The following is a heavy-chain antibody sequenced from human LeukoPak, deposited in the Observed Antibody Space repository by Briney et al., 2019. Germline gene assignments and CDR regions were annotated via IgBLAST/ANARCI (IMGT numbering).Heavy chain of an antibody. V-gene: IGHV1-69*13. Sequence: SVKVSCKASGGTFSSYAISWVRQAPGQGLEWMGGIIPIFGTANYAQKFQGRVTITADESTSTGYMELSSLRSEDTAVYYCARGRIWSGYYYFDYWGQGTLVTVSS. CDR3: ARGRIWSGYYYFDY. D-gene: IGHD3-3*01. CDR2: IIPIFGTA. J-gene: IGHJ4*02. CDR1: GGTFSSYA.